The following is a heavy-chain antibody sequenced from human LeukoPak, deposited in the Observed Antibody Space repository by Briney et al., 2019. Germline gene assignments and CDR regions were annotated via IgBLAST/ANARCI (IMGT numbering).Heavy chain of an antibody. J-gene: IGHJ4*02. V-gene: IGHV1-69*06. CDR2: IIPIFGTA. CDR3: ARGWYRSYSPLSFDY. CDR1: GGSLSSYS. D-gene: IGHD1-26*01. Sequence: SLKVSCKASGGSLSSYSSSGVRQAPGQGLEWMGGIIPIFGTAKYAQKFQGRVTITADKSTRTAYMELSSLRSEDTDVYYCARGWYRSYSPLSFDYWGQGTLVTVSS.